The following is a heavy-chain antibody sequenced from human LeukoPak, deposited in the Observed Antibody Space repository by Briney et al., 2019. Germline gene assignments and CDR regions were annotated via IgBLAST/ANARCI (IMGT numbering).Heavy chain of an antibody. CDR1: GGSFSGYY. J-gene: IGHJ4*02. V-gene: IGHV4-34*01. CDR2: INHSGST. D-gene: IGHD3-10*01. Sequence: PSETLSLTCAVYGGSFSGYYWSWIRQPPGKGLEWIGEINHSGSTNYNPSLKSRVTISVDTSKNQFSLKLSSVTAADTGVYYCARGHYYYDHWGQGTLVTVSS. CDR3: ARGHYYYDH.